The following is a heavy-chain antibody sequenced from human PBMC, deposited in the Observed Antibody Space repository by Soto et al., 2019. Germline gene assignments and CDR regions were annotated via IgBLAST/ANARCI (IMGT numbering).Heavy chain of an antibody. D-gene: IGHD5-18*01. CDR1: GVTVSSNY. V-gene: IGHV3-66*04. CDR3: ASHGYTYGGGYFDY. J-gene: IGHJ4*02. CDR2: IYSGGST. Sequence: EVQLVESGGGLVQPGGSLRLSCAASGVTVSSNYMSWVRQAPGKGLEWVSVIYSGGSTYYADSVKGRFTISRDNSKNTVYLQMNSLSAEDTAVYYCASHGYTYGGGYFDYWGQGTLVTVSS.